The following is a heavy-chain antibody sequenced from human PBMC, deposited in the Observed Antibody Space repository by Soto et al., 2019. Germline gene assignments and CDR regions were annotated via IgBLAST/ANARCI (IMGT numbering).Heavy chain of an antibody. V-gene: IGHV4-59*01. Sequence: QVQLQESGPGLVKPSETLSLTCTVSGGSISSYHWSWIRQPPGKGLEWIGYIYNSGTTNYNPSLNSRVTMSVDTSKNQFSLNLSYVTAADTAVYYCANLRYFEWLLDYWGQGTLVTVSS. CDR2: IYNSGTT. J-gene: IGHJ4*02. CDR1: GGSISSYH. CDR3: ANLRYFEWLLDY. D-gene: IGHD3-9*01.